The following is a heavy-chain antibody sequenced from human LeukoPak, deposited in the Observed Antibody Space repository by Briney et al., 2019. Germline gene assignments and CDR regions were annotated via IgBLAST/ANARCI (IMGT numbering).Heavy chain of an antibody. CDR2: IRPETGEP. D-gene: IGHD3-10*01. J-gene: IGHJ4*02. V-gene: IGHV1-24*01. Sequence: GASVKVSCKISGFGLSVLSIHWMRQAPGKGLEWVGGIRPETGEPIFAQKFRGRVIITEDTFTDTGYLELRGLTSEDTAVYYCSTDSGRSYFYFDFWGQGTLVTVSS. CDR1: GFGLSVLS. CDR3: STDSGRSYFYFDF.